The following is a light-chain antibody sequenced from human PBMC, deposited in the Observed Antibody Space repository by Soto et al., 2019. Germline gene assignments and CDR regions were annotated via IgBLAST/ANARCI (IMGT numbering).Light chain of an antibody. J-gene: IGKJ5*01. CDR3: QLYGISPH. CDR1: QSVNSN. CDR2: ASS. Sequence: EVVMTQSPDTLSVSPGERATLSCRASQSVNSNLAWYQQRLGQAPRLLIYASSNRATGIPDRFSGSASGTDFTLTINRLEPEDFAVYYCQLYGISPHFGQGTRLEIK. V-gene: IGKV3-20*01.